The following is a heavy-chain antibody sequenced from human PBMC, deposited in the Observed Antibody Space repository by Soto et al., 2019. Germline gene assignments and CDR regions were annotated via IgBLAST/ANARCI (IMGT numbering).Heavy chain of an antibody. CDR2: IYYSGST. Sequence: SETLSLTCTVSGGSISSGGYYWSWIRQHPGKGLEWIGYIYYSGSTYYNPSLKSRVTISVDTSKNQFSLKLSSVTAADTAVYYCARARYCTNGVCYFRTHGYFDYWGQGTLVTVSS. CDR1: GGSISSGGYY. V-gene: IGHV4-31*03. J-gene: IGHJ4*02. D-gene: IGHD2-8*01. CDR3: ARARYCTNGVCYFRTHGYFDY.